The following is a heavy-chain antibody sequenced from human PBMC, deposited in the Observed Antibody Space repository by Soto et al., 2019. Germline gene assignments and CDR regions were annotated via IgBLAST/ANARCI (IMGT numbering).Heavy chain of an antibody. Sequence: SETLSLTCAVYGGSFSGYYWSWIRQPPGKGLEWIGEINHSGSTNYNPSLKSRVTISVDTSKNQFSLKLSSVTAADTAVYYCAGINDSAAAGKSIDYWGQGTLVTVSS. D-gene: IGHD6-13*01. CDR3: AGINDSAAAGKSIDY. CDR1: GGSFSGYY. CDR2: INHSGST. J-gene: IGHJ4*02. V-gene: IGHV4-34*01.